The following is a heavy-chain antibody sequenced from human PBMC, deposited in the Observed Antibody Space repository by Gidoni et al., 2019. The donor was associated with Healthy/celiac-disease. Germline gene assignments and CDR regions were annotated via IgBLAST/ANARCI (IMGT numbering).Heavy chain of an antibody. V-gene: IGHV3-66*02. Sequence: ELQLVESGGGLVEPGGSLRPPLSASGFTASHNYMSWVRPAPGKGLEWVSVIYSGGSTYYAGSVKGRFTITRDNSKNTLYLQMNSLRAEDTAVYYCVRGYYYDSSGYYYFWGQGTLVTVSS. CDR2: IYSGGST. CDR3: VRGYYYDSSGYYYF. CDR1: GFTASHNY. D-gene: IGHD3-22*01. J-gene: IGHJ4*02.